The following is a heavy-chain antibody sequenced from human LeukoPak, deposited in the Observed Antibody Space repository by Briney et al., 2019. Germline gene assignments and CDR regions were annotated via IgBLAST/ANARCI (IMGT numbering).Heavy chain of an antibody. CDR2: INHSGST. Sequence: SETLSLTCAVYGGSFSGYYWSWIRQPPGKGLEWIGEINHSGSTNYNPSLKSRVTISVDTSKNQFSLKLSSVTAADTAVYYCARGLDDFWSGYYPSYYYYGMDVWGQGTTVTVSS. CDR3: ARGLDDFWSGYYPSYYYYGMDV. CDR1: GGSFSGYY. D-gene: IGHD3-3*01. J-gene: IGHJ6*02. V-gene: IGHV4-34*01.